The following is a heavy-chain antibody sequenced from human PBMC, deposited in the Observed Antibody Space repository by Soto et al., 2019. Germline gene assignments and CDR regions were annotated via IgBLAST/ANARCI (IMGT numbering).Heavy chain of an antibody. CDR1: GGTFSSYA. CDR3: ARGGDYVWGSYRYDAFDI. V-gene: IGHV1-69*13. CDR2: IIPIFGTA. D-gene: IGHD3-16*02. Sequence: GASVKVSCKASGGTFSSYAISWMRQAPGQGLEWMGGIIPIFGTANYAQKFQGRVTITADESTSTAYMELSSLRSEDTAVYYCARGGDYVWGSYRYDAFDIWGQGTMVTVS. J-gene: IGHJ3*02.